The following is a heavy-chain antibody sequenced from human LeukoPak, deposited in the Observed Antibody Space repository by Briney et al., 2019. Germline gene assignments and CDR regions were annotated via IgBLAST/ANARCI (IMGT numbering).Heavy chain of an antibody. CDR3: ARDEQWLAHDAFDI. V-gene: IGHV4-34*01. CDR1: GGSFSGYY. D-gene: IGHD6-19*01. Sequence: SETLSLTCAVYGGSFSGYYWSWIRQPPGKGLEWIGEINHSGSTNYNPSLKSRVTISVDTSKNQFSLKLSSVTAADTAVYYCARDEQWLAHDAFDIWGQGTMVTVSS. CDR2: INHSGST. J-gene: IGHJ3*02.